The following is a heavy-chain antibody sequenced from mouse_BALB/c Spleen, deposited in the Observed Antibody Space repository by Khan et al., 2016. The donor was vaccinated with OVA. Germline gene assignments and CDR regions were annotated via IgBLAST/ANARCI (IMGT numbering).Heavy chain of an antibody. CDR1: GYTFTNYW. CDR3: TSHGSSYTWFSY. D-gene: IGHD1-1*01. J-gene: IGHJ3*01. Sequence: QVQLKQSGAELAKPGAPVKMSCKASGYTFTNYWMHWVKQRPGQGLEWIGYIDPTTGYTEYNQTFKDKATLTADKSSSTAYMQLSSLTSEDSAVYYCTSHGSSYTWFSYWGQGTLVTVSA. CDR2: IDPTTGYT. V-gene: IGHV1-7*01.